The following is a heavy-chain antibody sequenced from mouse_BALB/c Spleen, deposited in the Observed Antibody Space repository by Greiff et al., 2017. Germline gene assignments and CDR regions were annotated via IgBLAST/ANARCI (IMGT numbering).Heavy chain of an antibody. J-gene: IGHJ3*01. D-gene: IGHD2-14*01. CDR3: ARGDRYDPFAY. CDR1: GYTFSSYW. Sequence: VQLQQSGAELMKPGASVKISCKATGYTFSSYWIEWVKQRPGHGLEWIGEILPGSGSTNYNEKFKGKATFTADTSSNTAYMQLSSLTSEDSAVYYCARGDRYDPFAYWGQGTLVTVSA. V-gene: IGHV1-9*01. CDR2: ILPGSGST.